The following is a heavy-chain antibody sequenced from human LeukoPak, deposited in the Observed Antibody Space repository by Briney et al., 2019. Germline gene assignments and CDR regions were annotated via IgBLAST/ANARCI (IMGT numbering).Heavy chain of an antibody. D-gene: IGHD3-22*01. CDR2: IYPGDSDT. CDR1: GYSFTSYW. V-gene: IGHV5-51*01. J-gene: IGHJ3*02. CDR3: ARAGGYYDSSGDLHDAFDI. Sequence: GESLKISCKGSGYSFTSYWIGWVRQMPGKGLEWMGIIYPGDSDTRYSPSFQGQVTISADKSISTAYLQWSSLKASDTAMYYCARAGGYYDSSGDLHDAFDIWGQGTMVTVSS.